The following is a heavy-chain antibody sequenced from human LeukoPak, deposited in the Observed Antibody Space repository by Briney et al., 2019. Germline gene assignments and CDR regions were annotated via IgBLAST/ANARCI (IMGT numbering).Heavy chain of an antibody. V-gene: IGHV1-69*13. D-gene: IGHD1-26*01. CDR2: IIPIFGTA. CDR1: GGTFSSYA. J-gene: IGHJ4*02. CDR3: ATTHSSGSYYDYFDY. Sequence: SVKVSCKASGGTFSSYAISWVRQAPGQGLEWMGGIIPIFGTANYAQKFQGRVTITADESTSTAYMELSSLRSEDTAVYYCATTHSSGSYYDYFDYWGQGTLVTVSS.